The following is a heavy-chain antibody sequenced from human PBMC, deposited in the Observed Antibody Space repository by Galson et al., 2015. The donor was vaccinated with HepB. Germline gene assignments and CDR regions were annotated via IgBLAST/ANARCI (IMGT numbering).Heavy chain of an antibody. Sequence: SLRLSCAASGFTFSSYWMSWVRQAPGKGLEWVAVISYDGSNKYYADSVKGRFTISRDNSKNTLYLQMNSLRAEDTAVYYCAKGNAFDIWGQGTMVTVSS. CDR2: ISYDGSNK. CDR1: GFTFSSYW. J-gene: IGHJ3*02. CDR3: AKGNAFDI. D-gene: IGHD1-1*01. V-gene: IGHV3-30*18.